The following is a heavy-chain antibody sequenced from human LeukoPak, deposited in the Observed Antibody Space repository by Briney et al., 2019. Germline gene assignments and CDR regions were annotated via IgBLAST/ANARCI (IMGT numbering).Heavy chain of an antibody. CDR2: IYPGDSDT. D-gene: IGHD6-13*01. J-gene: IGHJ4*02. CDR3: ARQTGYTSSWYDY. V-gene: IGHV5-51*01. CDR1: GYSFTIYW. Sequence: GASLKISCRVSGYSFTIYWIGWVRPLPGKGLEWMGIIYPGDSDTRYSPSFQGQVTISADKSLTTAYLQWSSLKASDTAMYYCARQTGYTSSWYDYWGQGTLVTVSS.